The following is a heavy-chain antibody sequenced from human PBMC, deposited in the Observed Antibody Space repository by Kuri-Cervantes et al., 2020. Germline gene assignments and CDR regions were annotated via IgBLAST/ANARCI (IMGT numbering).Heavy chain of an antibody. V-gene: IGHV3-33*03. CDR2: IWYDGSNK. CDR3: AKDMPGDYVGAFDI. D-gene: IGHD4-17*01. CDR1: GFTFSSYG. Sequence: GESLKISFEASGFTFSSYGMHWVRQAPGKGLEWVAVIWYDGSNKCYADSVKGRFTISRDNAKNSLYLQMNSLRAEDTALYYCAKDMPGDYVGAFDIWGQGTMVTVSS. J-gene: IGHJ3*02.